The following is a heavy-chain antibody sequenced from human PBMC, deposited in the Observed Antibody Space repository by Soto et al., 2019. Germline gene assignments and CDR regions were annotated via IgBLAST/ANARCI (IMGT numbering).Heavy chain of an antibody. Sequence: PGGSLILSCAASVFSFISLAMSWVRQAPGKGLEWVSSISGRGVDALYADSVKGRFTISRDNSRNTLYLQVNSLRAEDTAVYYCAKDQTDVTLFDYWGQGTLVTVSS. CDR3: AKDQTDVTLFDY. V-gene: IGHV3-23*01. CDR1: VFSFISLA. CDR2: ISGRGVDA. D-gene: IGHD2-21*02. J-gene: IGHJ4*02.